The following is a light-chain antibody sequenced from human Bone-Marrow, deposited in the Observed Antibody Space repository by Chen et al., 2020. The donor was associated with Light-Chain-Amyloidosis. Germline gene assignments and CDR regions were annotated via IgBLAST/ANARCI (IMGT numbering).Light chain of an antibody. J-gene: IGKJ1*01. Sequence: DIQMTQSPSSLSASVGDRVTITCRASQNINTWLAWYQQKPGKAPKLLIYKASSLESGVPSRFSGSGSGTEFTLTISSLQPDDFGTYHCQQSNTYTWTFGQGIKVDVK. CDR3: QQSNTYTWT. V-gene: IGKV1-5*03. CDR2: KAS. CDR1: QNINTW.